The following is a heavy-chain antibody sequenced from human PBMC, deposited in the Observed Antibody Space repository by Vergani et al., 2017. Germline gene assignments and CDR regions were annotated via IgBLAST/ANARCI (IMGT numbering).Heavy chain of an antibody. D-gene: IGHD1-1*01. V-gene: IGHV3-72*01. Sequence: EVQVVDSGGGLVQPGGSLRLSCAASGFIFSDHYMDWVRQAPGKRLERVGRIRNKANDYTTQYAASVKGRCTISRDDSKSYLYLQMKILQTDDTALYYCVRVKGSNCNDHLYHIWGQGTLVTFSS. J-gene: IGHJ3*02. CDR2: IRNKANDYTT. CDR3: VRVKGSNCNDHLYHI. CDR1: GFIFSDHY.